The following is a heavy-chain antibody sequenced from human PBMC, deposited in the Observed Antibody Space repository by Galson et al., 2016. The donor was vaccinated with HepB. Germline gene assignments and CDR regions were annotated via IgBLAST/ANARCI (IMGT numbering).Heavy chain of an antibody. CDR1: GFTFSSYS. CDR3: ARDILWFGELTRVYYFDY. V-gene: IGHV3-21*01. D-gene: IGHD3-10*01. J-gene: IGHJ4*02. CDR2: ISSSSSYI. Sequence: SLRLSCAASGFTFSSYSMNWVRQAPGKGLEWVSSISSSSSYIHYADSVKGQFTISRDNAKNSLYLQMNSLRAEDTAVYYCARDILWFGELTRVYYFDYWGQGTLVTVSS.